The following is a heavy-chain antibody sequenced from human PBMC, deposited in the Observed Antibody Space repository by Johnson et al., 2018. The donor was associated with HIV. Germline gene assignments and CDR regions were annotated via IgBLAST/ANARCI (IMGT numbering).Heavy chain of an antibody. CDR3: NTDRVDGGGSYYNAFDI. J-gene: IGHJ3*02. V-gene: IGHV3-15*01. CDR1: GFTFSNAW. D-gene: IGHD1-26*01. CDR2: IKSKTDGGTI. Sequence: VQLVESGGDLVEPGESLRLSCVASGFTFSNAWMHWVRQAPGKGLEWVGRIKSKTDGGTIDYAAPVKGRFTISRDDSKNTLYLQMNSLKTEDTALYYCNTDRVDGGGSYYNAFDIWGQGTMVTVSS.